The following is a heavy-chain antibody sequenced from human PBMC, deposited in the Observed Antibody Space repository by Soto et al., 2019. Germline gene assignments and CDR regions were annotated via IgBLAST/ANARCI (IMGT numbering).Heavy chain of an antibody. Sequence: PSETLSLTCTVSGGSISSYYWSWIRQPPGKGLEWIGYLYYSGSTNYNPSLKSRVTISVDTSKNQFSLKLSSVTAADTAVYYCARVRRDIVVVGNAFDIWGQGTMDTVSS. D-gene: IGHD2-15*01. J-gene: IGHJ3*02. V-gene: IGHV4-59*01. CDR1: GGSISSYY. CDR3: ARVRRDIVVVGNAFDI. CDR2: LYYSGST.